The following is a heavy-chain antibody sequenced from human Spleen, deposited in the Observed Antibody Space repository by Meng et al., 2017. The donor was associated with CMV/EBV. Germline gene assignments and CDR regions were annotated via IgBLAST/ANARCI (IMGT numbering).Heavy chain of an antibody. CDR2: ISGYNGNT. Sequence: ASVKVSCKASGYTFTNYGITWVRQAPGQGLEWMGWISGYNGNTNFAQKLQGRVTVTTDTSTSTAYMELRSLRSDDTAVYYCARGGSGYAPQIIDYWGQGTLVTVSS. CDR3: ARGGSGYAPQIIDY. D-gene: IGHD3-3*01. CDR1: GYTFTNYG. V-gene: IGHV1-18*01. J-gene: IGHJ4*02.